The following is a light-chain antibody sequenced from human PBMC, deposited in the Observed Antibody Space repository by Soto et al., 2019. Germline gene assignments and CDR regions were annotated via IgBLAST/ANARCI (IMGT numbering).Light chain of an antibody. CDR1: QSVSSSY. CDR3: QQYGSSPLWT. J-gene: IGKJ1*01. CDR2: DAS. Sequence: EIVLTQSPATLSLSPGERATLSCGASQSVSSSYLAWYQQKPGLAPRLLIYDASSRATGIPDRFSGSGSGTDFTLTISRLEPEDFAVYYWQQYGSSPLWTFGQGTKVEIK. V-gene: IGKV3D-20*01.